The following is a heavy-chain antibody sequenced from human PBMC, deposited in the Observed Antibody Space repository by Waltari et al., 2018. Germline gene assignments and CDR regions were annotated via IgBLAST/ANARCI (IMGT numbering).Heavy chain of an antibody. CDR3: ARPLPVGGYYWDL. J-gene: IGHJ5*02. Sequence: QVQLQLWGAGLLKPSETLSLTCAVYGGSFSDYYWTWIRQTPGMGLKGIGEIKHNGNTNYNPSLKSRVTLSIDTSKSQISLNLRSVTAADTAVYYCARPLPVGGYYWDLWAQGTLVTVSS. V-gene: IGHV4-34*01. CDR2: IKHNGNT. D-gene: IGHD3-22*01. CDR1: GGSFSDYY.